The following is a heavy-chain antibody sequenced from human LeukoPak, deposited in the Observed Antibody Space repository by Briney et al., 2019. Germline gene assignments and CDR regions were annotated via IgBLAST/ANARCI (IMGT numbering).Heavy chain of an antibody. CDR3: ARSRSQAYDFWSGYYTVYFDY. CDR2: ISSSSSTI. J-gene: IGHJ4*02. Sequence: PGGSLRLSCTASGFTFSSYSMNWVRQAPGKGLEWVSYISSSSSTIYYADSVKGRFTISRDNAKNSLYLQMNSLRAEDTAVYYCARSRSQAYDFWSGYYTVYFDYWGQGTLVTVSS. D-gene: IGHD3-3*01. CDR1: GFTFSSYS. V-gene: IGHV3-48*01.